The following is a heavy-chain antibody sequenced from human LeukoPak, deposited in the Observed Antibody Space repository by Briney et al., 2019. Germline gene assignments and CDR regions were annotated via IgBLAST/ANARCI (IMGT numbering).Heavy chain of an antibody. Sequence: GGSLRLSCAASGFTFSNYSINWIRQAPGQGLEWISSITSRSNNIYYADSVKGRFTISRDNAKNSLFLQMNSLRVEATAVYYFARGPGRPPTKAGAXDFWGQGTMVAVSS. D-gene: IGHD2-8*01. J-gene: IGHJ3*01. V-gene: IGHV3-21*06. CDR2: ITSRSNNI. CDR3: ARGPGRPPTKAGAXDF. CDR1: GFTFSNYS.